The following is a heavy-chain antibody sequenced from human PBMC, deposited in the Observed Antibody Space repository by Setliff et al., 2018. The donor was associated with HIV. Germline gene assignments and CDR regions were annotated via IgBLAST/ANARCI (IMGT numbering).Heavy chain of an antibody. D-gene: IGHD3-10*01. J-gene: IGHJ4*02. V-gene: IGHV3-23*01. CDR2: ISGSGSIT. CDR1: GFTFSSYA. CDR3: ARDQVANYYGSGIDY. Sequence: GGSLRLSCAASGFTFSSYAMSWVRQAPGKGLEWVSVISGSGSITYYADSVKGRFTISRDTSKNTLYLQMNSLRAEDTAVYYCARDQVANYYGSGIDYWGQGTLVTVSS.